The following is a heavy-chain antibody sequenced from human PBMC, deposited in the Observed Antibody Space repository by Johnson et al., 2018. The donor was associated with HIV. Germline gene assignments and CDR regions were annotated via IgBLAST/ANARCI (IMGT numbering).Heavy chain of an antibody. CDR2: LGGSGANT. V-gene: IGHV3-23*04. CDR3: AREHGPDEGYYDGRYYSGFDI. Sequence: EVQLVESGGGLEQPGGSLRLSCAASGITFSSYAMSWVRQAPGKGLEWVSSLGGSGANTYYADSVKGRFTISRDNSKNTLYLQMNSLRTEDTAVYYCAREHGPDEGYYDGRYYSGFDIWGQGTMVTVSS. J-gene: IGHJ3*02. D-gene: IGHD3-22*01. CDR1: GITFSSYA.